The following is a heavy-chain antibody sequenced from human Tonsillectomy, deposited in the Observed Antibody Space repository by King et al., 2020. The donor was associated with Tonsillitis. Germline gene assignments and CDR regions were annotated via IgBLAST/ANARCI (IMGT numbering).Heavy chain of an antibody. CDR3: ARLNYDILTGYHTHFDY. CDR2: IDPSDSYT. V-gene: IGHV5-10-1*03. CDR1: GYSFTSYW. J-gene: IGHJ4*02. Sequence: QLVQSGAEVKKPGESLRISCKGSGYSFTSYWISWVRQMPGKGLEWMGRIDPSDSYTNYSPSFQGHVTISADKSISTAYLQWSSLKASDTAMYYCARLNYDILTGYHTHFDYWGQGTLVTVSS. D-gene: IGHD3-9*01.